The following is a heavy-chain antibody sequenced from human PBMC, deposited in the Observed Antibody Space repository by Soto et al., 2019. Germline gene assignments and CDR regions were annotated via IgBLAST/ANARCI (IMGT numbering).Heavy chain of an antibody. J-gene: IGHJ4*02. D-gene: IGHD3-22*01. CDR3: ARDSTMIVSYYFDY. V-gene: IGHV3-30-3*01. CDR1: GFTFSSYA. CDR2: ISYDGSNK. Sequence: GGSLRLSCAASGFTFSSYAMHWVRQAPGKGLVWVAVISYDGSNKYYADSVKGRFTISRDNSKNTLYLQMNSLRAEDTAVYYCARDSTMIVSYYFDYWGQGTLVTVS.